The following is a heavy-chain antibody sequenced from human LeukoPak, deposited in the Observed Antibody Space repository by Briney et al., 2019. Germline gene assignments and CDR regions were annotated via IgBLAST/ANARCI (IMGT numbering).Heavy chain of an antibody. Sequence: PSETLSLTCTVSGGSISSYYWRWIRQPPGKGLEWMGYIYYSRSNNYNPSLKSRVTISVGTYKNQFFLKLSSVTAADTAGYFCARGPPKGGVVPAARFHYWAQGTLVTVSS. J-gene: IGHJ4*02. CDR1: GGSISSYY. CDR3: ARGPPKGGVVPAARFHY. D-gene: IGHD2-2*01. CDR2: IYYSRSN. V-gene: IGHV4-59*01.